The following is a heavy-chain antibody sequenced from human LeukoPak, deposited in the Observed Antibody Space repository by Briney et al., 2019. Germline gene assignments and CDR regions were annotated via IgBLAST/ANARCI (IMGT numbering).Heavy chain of an antibody. D-gene: IGHD6-19*01. CDR1: GYSFTSYW. V-gene: IGHV5-51*01. Sequence: GESLKISCKGSGYSFTSYWIVCVRQMPGKGLEWMGIIYPGDSDTRYSPSFQGQVTISADKSISTAYLQWSSLKASDTAMYYCARRGSSGWYGTFYMDVWGKGTTVTVSS. CDR3: ARRGSSGWYGTFYMDV. CDR2: IYPGDSDT. J-gene: IGHJ6*03.